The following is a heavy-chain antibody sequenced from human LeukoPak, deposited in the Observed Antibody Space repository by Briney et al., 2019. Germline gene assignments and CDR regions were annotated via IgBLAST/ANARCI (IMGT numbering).Heavy chain of an antibody. CDR2: ISYDGSNK. CDR1: GFTFSSYA. V-gene: IGHV3-30-3*01. J-gene: IGHJ4*02. Sequence: GGSLRLSCAASGFTFSSYAMHWVRQAPGKGLECVAVISYDGSNKHYADSVKGRFTISRDNSKNTLYLQMDSLRLEDTAVYYCGGAEDWGQGTLVTVSS. CDR3: GGAED.